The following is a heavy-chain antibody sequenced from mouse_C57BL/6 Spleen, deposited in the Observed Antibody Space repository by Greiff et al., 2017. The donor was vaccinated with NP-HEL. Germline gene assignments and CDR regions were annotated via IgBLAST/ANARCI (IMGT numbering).Heavy chain of an antibody. D-gene: IGHD2-3*01. CDR3: ARGGYYVYYAMDY. Sequence: EVQLVESGGGLVKPGGSLKLSCAASGFTFSDYGMHWVRQAPEKGLEWVAYISSGSSTIYYADTVKGRFTIYRDNAKNTLFLHMTSLRSEDTAMYYCARGGYYVYYAMDYWGQGTSVTVSS. V-gene: IGHV5-17*01. CDR2: ISSGSSTI. CDR1: GFTFSDYG. J-gene: IGHJ4*01.